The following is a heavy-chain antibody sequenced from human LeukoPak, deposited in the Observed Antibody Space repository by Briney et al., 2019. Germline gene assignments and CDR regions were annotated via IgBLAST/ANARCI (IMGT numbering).Heavy chain of an antibody. CDR2: IYHSGST. D-gene: IGHD2-2*01. J-gene: IGHJ1*01. CDR3: ARDMTPDIVVVPAAT. CDR1: GGSISSGGYY. Sequence: SETLSLTCTVSGGSISSGGYYWSWIRQPPGKGLEWIGYIYHSGSTYYNPSLKSRVTISVDRSKNQFSLKLSSVTAADTAVYYCARDMTPDIVVVPAATWGQGTLVTVSS. V-gene: IGHV4-30-2*01.